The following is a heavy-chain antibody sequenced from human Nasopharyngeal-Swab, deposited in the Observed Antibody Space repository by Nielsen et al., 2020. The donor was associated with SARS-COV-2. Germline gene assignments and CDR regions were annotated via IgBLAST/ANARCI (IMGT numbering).Heavy chain of an antibody. D-gene: IGHD3-3*01. V-gene: IGHV4-34*01. CDR1: GGSFSGYY. Sequence: SQTLSLTCAVYGGSFSGYYWSWIRQPPGKGLEWIGEINHSGSTNYNPSLKSRVTISVDTSKNQFSLKLSSVTAADTAVYYCARGQVRFLEWSLRRDYYYYGMDVWGQGTTVTVSS. J-gene: IGHJ6*02. CDR2: INHSGST. CDR3: ARGQVRFLEWSLRRDYYYYGMDV.